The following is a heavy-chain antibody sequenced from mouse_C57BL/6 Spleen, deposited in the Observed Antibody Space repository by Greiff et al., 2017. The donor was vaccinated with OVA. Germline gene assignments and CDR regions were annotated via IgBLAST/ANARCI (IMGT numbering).Heavy chain of an antibody. CDR2: IYPGDGDT. Sequence: VQLQQSGPELVKPGASVKISCKASGYAFSSSWMNWVKQRPGKGLEWIGRIYPGDGDTNYNGKFKGKATLTADKSSSTAYMQLSSLTSEDSAVYFCANPRFFAYWGQGTLVTVSA. J-gene: IGHJ3*01. V-gene: IGHV1-82*01. CDR1: GYAFSSSW. CDR3: ANPRFFAY.